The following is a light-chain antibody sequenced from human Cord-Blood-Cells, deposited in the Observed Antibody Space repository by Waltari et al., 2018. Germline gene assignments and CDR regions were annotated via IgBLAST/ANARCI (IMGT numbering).Light chain of an antibody. Sequence: QSALTQPSSVSGAAAQSCTNSRTVSSSAFGCYNLFPWHQPHLGKAPKPMIYEGSKRPSGVSNRFSGSKSGNTASLTISGLQAEDEADYYCCSYAGSSTWVFGGGTKLTVL. CDR3: CSYAGSSTWV. CDR2: EGS. CDR1: SSAFGCYNL. J-gene: IGLJ3*02. V-gene: IGLV2-23*01.